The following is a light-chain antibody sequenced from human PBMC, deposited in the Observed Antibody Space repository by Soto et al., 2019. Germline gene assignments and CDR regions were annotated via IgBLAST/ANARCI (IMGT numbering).Light chain of an antibody. V-gene: IGLV2-8*01. CDR1: SSDVGGYNY. CDR3: TSYAGANTLV. J-gene: IGLJ2*01. CDR2: EVT. Sequence: QSVLTQPPSASGSLGQSVTISCTGTSSDVGGYNYVSWYQQHPGKAPKLMIFEVTKRPSGVPDRFSGSKSANTASLTVSGLQAEDEADYYCTSYAGANTLVFGGGTKLTVL.